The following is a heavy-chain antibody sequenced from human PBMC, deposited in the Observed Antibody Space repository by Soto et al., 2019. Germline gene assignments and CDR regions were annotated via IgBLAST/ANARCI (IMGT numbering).Heavy chain of an antibody. V-gene: IGHV3-74*01. CDR2: IKFDGSVT. D-gene: IGHD4-17*01. J-gene: IGHJ6*02. CDR1: GFTFSDYW. CDR3: ARGLRNYYGVDV. Sequence: EVQLVESGGGLVQPGGSLRLSCVASGFTFSDYWMHWVRQAPGEGLVWVSRIKFDGSVTSHADSVKGRFTISRDNARNTVHLQMDSLRAEDTGVYYCARGLRNYYGVDVWGQGTTVTVSS.